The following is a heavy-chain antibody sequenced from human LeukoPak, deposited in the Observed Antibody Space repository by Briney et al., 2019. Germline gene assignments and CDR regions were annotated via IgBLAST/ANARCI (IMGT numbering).Heavy chain of an antibody. J-gene: IGHJ4*02. CDR2: INHSGST. D-gene: IGHD4-17*01. CDR3: ARDRRGYGDYILDY. V-gene: IGHV4-34*01. CDR1: GGSFSGYY. Sequence: SETLSLTCAVYGGSFSGYYWSWIRQPPGKGLEWIGEINHSGSTNYNPSLKSRVTISVDTSKNQFSLKLSSVTAADTAVYYCARDRRGYGDYILDYWGQGTLVTVSS.